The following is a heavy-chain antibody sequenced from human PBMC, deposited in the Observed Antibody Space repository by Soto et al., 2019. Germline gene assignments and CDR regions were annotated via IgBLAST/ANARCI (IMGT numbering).Heavy chain of an antibody. CDR3: ARGRGSTGYLGREHYFDY. CDR1: GFSVTNNY. V-gene: IGHV3-66*01. J-gene: IGHJ4*02. Sequence: EVQVVESGGGLVQPGGSLRLSCAASGFSVTNNYMNWVRQAPGKGLEWVSIIDIGGNTYYADSVKDRFTISRDNSRNTRYLLMDSLRAEDTAVYYCARGRGSTGYLGREHYFDYWGQGALVTV. D-gene: IGHD2-2*01. CDR2: IDIGGNT.